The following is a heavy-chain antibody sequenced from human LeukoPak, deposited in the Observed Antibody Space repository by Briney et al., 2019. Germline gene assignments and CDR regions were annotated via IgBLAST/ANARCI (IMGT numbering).Heavy chain of an antibody. D-gene: IGHD6-19*01. Sequence: GGSLRLSCTVSGFTVSTNSMSWVRQAPGKGLEWVSFIYSDNTHYSDSVKGRFTISRDNSKNTLSLEMDSLRGEDTAVYYCARAVAMTGVFRDNWFAPWGKEPLVTVSS. J-gene: IGHJ5*02. CDR2: IYSDNT. V-gene: IGHV3-66*02. CDR1: GFTVSTNS. CDR3: ARAVAMTGVFRDNWFAP.